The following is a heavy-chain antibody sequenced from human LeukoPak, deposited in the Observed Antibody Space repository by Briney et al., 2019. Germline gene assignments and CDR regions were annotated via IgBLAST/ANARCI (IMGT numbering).Heavy chain of an antibody. J-gene: IGHJ5*02. CDR3: ARGIRRSSGNYYGDNWFDP. CDR2: INPNSGDT. Sequence: GASVKVSCKASGYTLNVYYMHWVRQAPGQGLEWMGWINPNSGDTNYAQKFQGRVTMTRDTSISTVHMELNRLRSDDTAVFYCARGIRRSSGNYYGDNWFDPWGQGTLVTVSS. CDR1: GYTLNVYY. V-gene: IGHV1-2*02. D-gene: IGHD1-26*01.